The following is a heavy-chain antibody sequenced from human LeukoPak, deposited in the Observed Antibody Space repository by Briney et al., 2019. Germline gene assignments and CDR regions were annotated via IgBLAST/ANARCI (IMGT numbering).Heavy chain of an antibody. V-gene: IGHV1-69*06. CDR1: GGTFSSYA. Sequence: SVKVSCKASGGTFSSYAISWVRQAPGQGLEWMGGIIPIFGTANYAQKFQGRVTITADKSTSTAYMELSSLRSEDTAVYYCARDFVHSSSGWYGQNYFDYWGQGTLVTVSS. CDR3: ARDFVHSSSGWYGQNYFDY. D-gene: IGHD6-19*01. CDR2: IIPIFGTA. J-gene: IGHJ4*02.